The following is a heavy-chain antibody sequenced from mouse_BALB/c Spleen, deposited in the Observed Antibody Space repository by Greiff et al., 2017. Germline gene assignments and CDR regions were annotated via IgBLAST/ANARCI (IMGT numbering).Heavy chain of an antibody. CDR1: GFSLTSYG. CDR2: IWGDGST. D-gene: IGHD1-1*01. Sequence: VKLQQSGPGLVAPSQSLSITCTVSGFSLTSYGVSWVRQPPGKGLEWLGVIWGDGSTNYHSALISRLSLSKDNSKSQVFLKLNSLQTDDTATYYGDNPGDYYGSSPFAYWGQGTLVTVSA. V-gene: IGHV2-3*01. CDR3: DNPGDYYGSSPFAY. J-gene: IGHJ3*01.